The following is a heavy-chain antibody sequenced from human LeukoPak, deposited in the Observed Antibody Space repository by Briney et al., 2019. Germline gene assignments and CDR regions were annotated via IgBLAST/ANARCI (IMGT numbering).Heavy chain of an antibody. D-gene: IGHD3-10*01. Sequence: ASAKVSCKASGGTFSSYAISWVRQAPGQGLEWMGGIIPIFGTANYAQKFQGRVTITADKSTSTAYMELSSLRSEDTAVYYCASGVAGSYLFDAFDIWGQGTMVTVSS. CDR3: ASGVAGSYLFDAFDI. CDR1: GGTFSSYA. CDR2: IIPIFGTA. V-gene: IGHV1-69*06. J-gene: IGHJ3*02.